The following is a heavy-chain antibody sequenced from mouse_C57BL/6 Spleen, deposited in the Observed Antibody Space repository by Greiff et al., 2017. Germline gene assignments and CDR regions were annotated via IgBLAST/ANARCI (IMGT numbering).Heavy chain of an antibody. CDR2: ISAGGSYT. CDR1: GFTFSSYA. Sequence: EVQVVESGGGLVKPGGSLKLSCAASGFTFSSYAMSWVRQTPEKRLEWVATISAGGSYTYSPDNVKGRFPIARDNAKNNLYLQLSHLKSEDTAMYDCARDRGSYAMDYWGQGTSVTVSS. J-gene: IGHJ4*01. CDR3: ARDRGSYAMDY. V-gene: IGHV5-4*01.